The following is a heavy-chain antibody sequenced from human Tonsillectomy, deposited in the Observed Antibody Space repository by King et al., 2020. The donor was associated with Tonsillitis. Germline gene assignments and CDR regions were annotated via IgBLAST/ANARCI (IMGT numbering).Heavy chain of an antibody. V-gene: IGHV3-30*03. CDR1: GFTFSSYG. Sequence: VQLVESGGGVVQPGRSLRLSCAASGFTFSSYGMHWVRQAPGKGLEWVAVISYDGSNKYYADSVKGRFTISRDNSKNTLYLQMNSLRAEDTAVYYCARSVGYPEDYWGQGTLVTVSS. CDR2: ISYDGSNK. CDR3: ARSVGYPEDY. J-gene: IGHJ4*02. D-gene: IGHD5-12*01.